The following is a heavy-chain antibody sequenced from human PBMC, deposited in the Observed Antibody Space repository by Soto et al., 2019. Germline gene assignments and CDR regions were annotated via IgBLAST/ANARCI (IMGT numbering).Heavy chain of an antibody. CDR2: IGASGDIT. CDR3: AKDDFTDRGDDYFDY. V-gene: IGHV3-23*01. Sequence: GGSLRLSCAASGFSFTNFAMSWVRQAPGKGLEWVAGIGASGDITWYADSVKGRLPISRDNSKNTLYLQLNSLRFEDTAVYYCAKDDFTDRGDDYFDYWGPGTLVTVS. CDR1: GFSFTNFA. D-gene: IGHD2-21*02. J-gene: IGHJ4*02.